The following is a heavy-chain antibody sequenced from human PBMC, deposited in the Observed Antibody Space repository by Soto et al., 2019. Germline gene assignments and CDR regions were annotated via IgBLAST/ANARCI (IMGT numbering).Heavy chain of an antibody. J-gene: IGHJ4*02. V-gene: IGHV3-23*01. Sequence: GGSLRLSCAASGFNFSNFAMSWVRQAPGKGLEWVSGISNSGGTTYYADSVKGRFTISRDNSKNTLHLHMSGLTTEDTAVYYCAKLTWIQLWSRNCVLDPHFDYWGQGTLVTVSS. CDR3: AKLTWIQLWSRNCVLDPHFDY. CDR2: ISNSGGTT. D-gene: IGHD5-18*01. CDR1: GFNFSNFA.